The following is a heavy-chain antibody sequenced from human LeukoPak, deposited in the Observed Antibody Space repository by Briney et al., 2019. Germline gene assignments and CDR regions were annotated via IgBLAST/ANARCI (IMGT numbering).Heavy chain of an antibody. V-gene: IGHV4-39*01. CDR1: GGSISSSSYY. J-gene: IGHJ4*02. D-gene: IGHD3-3*01. CDR2: IYYSGST. CDR3: ARQRPGGSGYSDY. Sequence: PSETLSLTCTVSGGSISSSSYYWGWIRQAPGQGLEWIGSIYYSGSTYYNPSLKSRVTISVDTSKNQFSLKLSSVTAADTAVYYCARQRPGGSGYSDYWGQGTLVTVSS.